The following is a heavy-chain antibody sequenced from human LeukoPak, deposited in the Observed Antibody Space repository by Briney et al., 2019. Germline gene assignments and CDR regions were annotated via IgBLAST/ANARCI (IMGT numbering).Heavy chain of an antibody. Sequence: GGSLRLSCAASGSTFSNYAMSWVRQAPGKGLEWVSAIVGSGGSTYYADSVKGRFSISRDNSKNTLFLQMNSLRVEDTALHYCSKWGDYDVLTGYYDSDFWGQGTLVTVSS. CDR2: IVGSGGST. J-gene: IGHJ4*02. CDR1: GSTFSNYA. D-gene: IGHD3-9*01. CDR3: SKWGDYDVLTGYYDSDF. V-gene: IGHV3-23*01.